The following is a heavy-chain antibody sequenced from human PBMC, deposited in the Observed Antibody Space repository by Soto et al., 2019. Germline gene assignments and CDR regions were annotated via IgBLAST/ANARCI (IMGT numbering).Heavy chain of an antibody. D-gene: IGHD3-10*01. CDR3: ASSSGAYYYGMDV. CDR1: GGSISSGGYY. V-gene: IGHV4-31*03. Sequence: KPSETLSLTCTVSGGSISSGGYYWSWIRQHPGKGLEWIGYIYYSGSTYYNPSLKSRVTISVDTSKNQFSLKLSSVTAADTAVYYCASSSGAYYYGMDVWGQGTTVTVSS. J-gene: IGHJ6*02. CDR2: IYYSGST.